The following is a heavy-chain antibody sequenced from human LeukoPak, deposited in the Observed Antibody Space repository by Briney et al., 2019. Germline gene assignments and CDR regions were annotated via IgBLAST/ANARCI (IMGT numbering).Heavy chain of an antibody. V-gene: IGHV3-7*03. CDR2: IKQDGSEK. J-gene: IGHJ4*02. CDR3: TREMVMIDY. D-gene: IGHD4-23*01. CDR1: GFIFTDYW. Sequence: GGSLRLSCAASGFIFTDYWMSWVRQAPGKGLEWVANIKQDGSEKYYVGSVKGRFTISRDNAKSSLYLQMNSLRAEDTAVYYCTREMVMIDYWGQGNLVTVSS.